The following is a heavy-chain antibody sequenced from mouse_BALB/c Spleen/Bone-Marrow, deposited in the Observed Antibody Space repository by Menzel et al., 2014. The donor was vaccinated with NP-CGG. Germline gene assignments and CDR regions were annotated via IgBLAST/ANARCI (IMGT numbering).Heavy chain of an antibody. Sequence: EVKLVESGGGLVQPGGSLKLSCAASGFDFSRYWMSWVRQAPGKGLEWIGEINPDSSTINYTPSLKDKFIISRVSAKNTLYLQKSKVRSEDTALYYCTRPHYFGYSAYWGQGTLVTVST. J-gene: IGHJ3*01. CDR3: TRPHYFGYSAY. CDR2: INPDSSTI. V-gene: IGHV4-1*02. D-gene: IGHD1-2*01. CDR1: GFDFSRYW.